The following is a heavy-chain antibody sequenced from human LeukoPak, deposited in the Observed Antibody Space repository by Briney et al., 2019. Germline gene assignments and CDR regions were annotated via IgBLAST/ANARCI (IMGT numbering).Heavy chain of an antibody. Sequence: GESLRLSCAASGFTFSSYNMIWVRQAPGKGLEWISYITFTSGTIYYADSVEGRFTISRDNAENSLYLQMNSLRAEDTALYYCARVVDGISGADYWGQGTLVTVSS. CDR3: ARVVDGISGADY. J-gene: IGHJ4*02. D-gene: IGHD2-15*01. V-gene: IGHV3-48*01. CDR2: ITFTSGTI. CDR1: GFTFSSYN.